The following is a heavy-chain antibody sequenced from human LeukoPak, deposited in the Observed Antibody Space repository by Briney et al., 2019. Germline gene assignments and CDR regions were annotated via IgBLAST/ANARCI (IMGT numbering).Heavy chain of an antibody. D-gene: IGHD3-16*01. J-gene: IGHJ6*02. Sequence: SETLSLTCTVSGGSVGSSSYYWGWIRQPPGKGLEWLGNIYYSVTAYYNPSLKSRVTISVDKSKNQFSLKVTSVTAADTALYFCARGTYSFAYALDVWGPGTTVTVSS. V-gene: IGHV4-39*07. CDR3: ARGTYSFAYALDV. CDR1: GGSVGSSSYY. CDR2: IYYSVTA.